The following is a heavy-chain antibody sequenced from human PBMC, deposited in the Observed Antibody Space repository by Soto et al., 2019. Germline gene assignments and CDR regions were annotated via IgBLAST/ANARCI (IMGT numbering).Heavy chain of an antibody. J-gene: IGHJ5*02. CDR2: ISHSGST. V-gene: IGHV4-39*01. CDR1: GASISSRRYY. CDR3: ARHGGEQLWFGFDP. Sequence: QLQLQESGPGLVKPSETLSLICTVSGASISSRRYYWGWIRQSPGKGPQWIGSISHSGSTTYNPSLKSRVTISVDSSRSRFSLKLRSVTAADTALYYCARHGGEQLWFGFDPWGQGSLVTVSS. D-gene: IGHD3-10*01.